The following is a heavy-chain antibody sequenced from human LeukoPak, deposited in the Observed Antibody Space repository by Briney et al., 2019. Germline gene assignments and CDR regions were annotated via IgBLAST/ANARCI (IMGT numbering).Heavy chain of an antibody. V-gene: IGHV4-59*01. CDR1: GGSISSYY. J-gene: IGHJ3*02. D-gene: IGHD1-26*01. CDR2: IYYSGST. Sequence: KASETLSLTCSVSGGSISSYYWSWIRQPPGKGLEWIGYIYYSGSTNYNPSLKSRVTISVDTSKNQFSLKLSSVTAADTAVYYCARDRGVGATHAFDIWGQGTMVTVSS. CDR3: ARDRGVGATHAFDI.